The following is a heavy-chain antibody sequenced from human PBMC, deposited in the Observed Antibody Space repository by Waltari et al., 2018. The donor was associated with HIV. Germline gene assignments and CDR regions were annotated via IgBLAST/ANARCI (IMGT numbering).Heavy chain of an antibody. Sequence: EVQLVESGGGLVKPGGSLRLSCAASGFTFSSYSMNWVRQAPGKGLEWVSSISSSSSYIYYADSVKGRFTISRDNAKNSLYLQMNSLRAEDTAVYYCARNPYCSGGSCYYFDYWGQGTLVTVSS. V-gene: IGHV3-21*01. CDR1: GFTFSSYS. CDR3: ARNPYCSGGSCYYFDY. J-gene: IGHJ4*02. CDR2: ISSSSSYI. D-gene: IGHD2-15*01.